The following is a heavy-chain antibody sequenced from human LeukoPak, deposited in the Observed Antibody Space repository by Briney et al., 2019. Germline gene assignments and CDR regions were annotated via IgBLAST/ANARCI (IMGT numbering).Heavy chain of an antibody. CDR3: AGLAVAGPFVY. J-gene: IGHJ4*02. CDR2: IHYSGRT. Sequence: SETLSLTCTVSGGSISSYYWSWIRQPHGKGLEWVGYIHYSGRTNANPSLKSRATISVDTSKDQFSLKLSSVTATAAPAYYWAGLAVAGPFVYWGEGTLVTLSS. CDR1: GGSISSYY. V-gene: IGHV4-59*08. D-gene: IGHD6-19*01.